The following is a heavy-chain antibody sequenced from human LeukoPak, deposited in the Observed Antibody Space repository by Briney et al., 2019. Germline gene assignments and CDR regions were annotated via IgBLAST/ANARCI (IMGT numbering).Heavy chain of an antibody. Sequence: ASVKVSCKASGYTFTSYAMHWVRQAPGQRLEWMGWINAGNGNTKYSQKFQGRVTITRDTSASTAYMELSSLRSEDTAVYYCARDEVPPRNRGSSWYYYYYYGMDVWGQGTTVTVSS. D-gene: IGHD6-13*01. V-gene: IGHV1-3*01. CDR2: INAGNGNT. CDR3: ARDEVPPRNRGSSWYYYYYYGMDV. CDR1: GYTFTSYA. J-gene: IGHJ6*02.